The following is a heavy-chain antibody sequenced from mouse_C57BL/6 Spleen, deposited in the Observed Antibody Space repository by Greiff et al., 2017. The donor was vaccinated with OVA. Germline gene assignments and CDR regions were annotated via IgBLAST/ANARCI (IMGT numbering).Heavy chain of an antibody. V-gene: IGHV5-6*01. Sequence: EVNVVESGGDLVKPGGSLKLSCAASGFTFSSYGMSWVRQTPDKRLEWVATISSGGSYTYYPDSVKGRFTISRDNAKNTLYLQMSSLKSEDTAIYYCARQGYDYDGYFDYWGQGTTLTVSS. D-gene: IGHD2-4*01. CDR1: GFTFSSYG. CDR2: ISSGGSYT. J-gene: IGHJ2*01. CDR3: ARQGYDYDGYFDY.